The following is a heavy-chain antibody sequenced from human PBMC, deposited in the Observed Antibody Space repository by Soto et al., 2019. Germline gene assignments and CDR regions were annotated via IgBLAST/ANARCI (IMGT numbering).Heavy chain of an antibody. J-gene: IGHJ5*02. CDR1: GGTFSSYA. D-gene: IGHD3-22*01. V-gene: IGHV1-69*12. CDR3: ARDRGPSSGYYPYWFDP. CDR2: IIPIFGTA. Sequence: QVQLVQSGAEVKKPGSSVKVSCKASGGTFSSYAITWVRQAPGQGLEWMGGIIPIFGTANYAQKFQGRVTLTADESTSSASMELSSLRSEDTAVYYCARDRGPSSGYYPYWFDPWGQGTRVTVSS.